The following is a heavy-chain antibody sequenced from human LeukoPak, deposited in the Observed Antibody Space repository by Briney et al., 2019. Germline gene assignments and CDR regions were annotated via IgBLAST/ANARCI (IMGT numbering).Heavy chain of an antibody. D-gene: IGHD1-7*01. J-gene: IGHJ4*02. V-gene: IGHV3-74*01. Sequence: GGSLRLSCAASGFTFSEYWMHWFRQGPGEGLVWVSHIKSEGTLTTYTDSVEGRFTMSRDNAKNTVYLQMNYLRAEDSGVYYCARDLHWNSADFWGQGTLVTVSS. CDR3: ARDLHWNSADF. CDR2: IKSEGTLT. CDR1: GFTFSEYW.